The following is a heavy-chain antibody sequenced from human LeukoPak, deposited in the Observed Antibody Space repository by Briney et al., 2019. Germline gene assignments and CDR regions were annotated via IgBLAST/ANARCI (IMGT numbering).Heavy chain of an antibody. J-gene: IGHJ5*02. V-gene: IGHV4-4*02. CDR1: GGSISSSTW. CDR3: ARHVGFITMVRGVINNNWFDP. CDR2: IYHSGSP. D-gene: IGHD3-10*01. Sequence: SETLSLTCAVSGGSISSSTWWSWVRQPPGKGLEWIGEIYHSGSPYYNPSLKSRVPISVDTSKKQFSLKLSSVTAADTAVYYCARHVGFITMVRGVINNNWFDPWGQGTLVTVSS.